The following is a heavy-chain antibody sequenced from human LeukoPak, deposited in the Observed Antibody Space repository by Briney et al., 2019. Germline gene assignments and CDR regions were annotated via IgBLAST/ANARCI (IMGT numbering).Heavy chain of an antibody. CDR2: INHSGST. CDR1: GDSFTSYY. D-gene: IGHD6-13*01. V-gene: IGHV4-34*01. CDR3: ARGLPSRLFDY. Sequence: PSETLSLTCTVSGDSFTSYYWSWIRQPPGRGLEWIGEINHSGSTNYNPSLKSRVTISVDTSKNQFSLKLSSVTAADTAVYYCARGLPSRLFDYWGQGTLVTVSS. J-gene: IGHJ4*02.